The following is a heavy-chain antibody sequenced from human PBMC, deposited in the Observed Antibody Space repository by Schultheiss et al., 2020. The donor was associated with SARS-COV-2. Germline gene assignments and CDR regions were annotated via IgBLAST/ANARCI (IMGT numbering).Heavy chain of an antibody. V-gene: IGHV3-74*01. CDR2: INSDGSST. D-gene: IGHD6-19*01. Sequence: GGSLRLSCAASGFTFSSYWMHWVRQAPGKGLVWVSRINSDGSSTSYADSVKGRFTISRDNAKNTLYLQMNSLRAEDTAVYYCARDRRIWYSSGWYLSNWFDPWGQGTLVTVSS. CDR3: ARDRRIWYSSGWYLSNWFDP. CDR1: GFTFSSYW. J-gene: IGHJ5*02.